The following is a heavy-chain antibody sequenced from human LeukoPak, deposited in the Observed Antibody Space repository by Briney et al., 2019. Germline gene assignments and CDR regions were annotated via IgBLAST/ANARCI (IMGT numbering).Heavy chain of an antibody. D-gene: IGHD3-10*01. V-gene: IGHV4-61*02. J-gene: IGHJ3*02. CDR2: IYTSGST. CDR3: ARDLWFGDFLAAFDI. CDR1: GGSISSSSYY. Sequence: SETLSLTCTVSGGSISSSSYYWGWIRQPAGKGLEWIGRIYTSGSTNCSPSLKSRVTMSVDKSKNQFSLKVSSVTAADTAVYYCARDLWFGDFLAAFDIWGQGTMVTVSS.